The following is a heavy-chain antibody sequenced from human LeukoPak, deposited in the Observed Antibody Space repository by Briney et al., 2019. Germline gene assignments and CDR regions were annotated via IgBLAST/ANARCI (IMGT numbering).Heavy chain of an antibody. CDR3: ARGLTLGRYYDLWSGYYRPHDAFDI. J-gene: IGHJ3*02. CDR1: GYTFTSYG. CDR2: ISTYNGNT. V-gene: IGHV1-18*01. Sequence: ASVKVPCKASGYTFTSYGISWVRQAPGQGLEWMGWISTYNGNTNYAQKLQGRVTMTTDTSTSTAYMELRSLRSDDTAVYYCARGLTLGRYYDLWSGYYRPHDAFDIWGQGTMVTVSS. D-gene: IGHD3-3*01.